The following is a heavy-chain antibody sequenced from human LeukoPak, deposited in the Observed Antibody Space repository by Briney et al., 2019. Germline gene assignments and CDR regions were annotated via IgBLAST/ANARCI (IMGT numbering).Heavy chain of an antibody. CDR2: IDRSGSYI. CDR3: TRDLTVGPIFISS. Sequence: PGGSLRLSCAASGFTSSIYSMNWIRQAPGKGLEWVSYIDRSGSYIKYADSVKGRFTISRDNAKNSLYLQMNSLRAEDTAVYYCTRDLTVGPIFISSWGERALVTVSS. V-gene: IGHV3-21*05. CDR1: GFTSSIYS. J-gene: IGHJ5*02. D-gene: IGHD1-26*01.